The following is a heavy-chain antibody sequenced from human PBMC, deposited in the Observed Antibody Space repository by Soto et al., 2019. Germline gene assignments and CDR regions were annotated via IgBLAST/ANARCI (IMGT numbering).Heavy chain of an antibody. CDR1: GGSLSSYY. Sequence: SETLSLTCTVSGGSLSSYYWSWIRQPAGEGLEWIGRIYTSGSTNYNPSLKSRVTMSVDTSKNQFSLKLSSVTAADTAVYYCASLYYYDSSGYYGYYFDYWGQGTLVTVSS. D-gene: IGHD3-22*01. CDR3: ASLYYYDSSGYYGYYFDY. J-gene: IGHJ4*02. CDR2: IYTSGST. V-gene: IGHV4-4*07.